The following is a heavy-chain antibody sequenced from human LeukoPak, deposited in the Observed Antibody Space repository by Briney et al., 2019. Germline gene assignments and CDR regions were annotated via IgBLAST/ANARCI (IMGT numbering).Heavy chain of an antibody. CDR2: IYPGVSDT. D-gene: IGHD3-10*01. V-gene: IGHV5-51*01. Sequence: GESLKISCKGSGYSFTSYWIGWVRQMPGKGLEWMGIIYPGVSDTRYSPSFQGQVTISADKSISTAYLQWSSLKASDTAMYYCARHGPLDYGSGSSLIDYWGQGTLVTVSS. CDR3: ARHGPLDYGSGSSLIDY. J-gene: IGHJ4*02. CDR1: GYSFTSYW.